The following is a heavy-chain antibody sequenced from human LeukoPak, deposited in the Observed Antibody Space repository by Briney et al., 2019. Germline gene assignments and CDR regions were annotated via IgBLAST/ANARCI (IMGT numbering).Heavy chain of an antibody. Sequence: GGSLRLSCAASGFTFSSYEMNWVRQAPGKELEWISYISGSGGAIYYADSMKGRFTISRDNAKNSLDLQMSSLRAEDTAVYYCASLRQFRSGGTWYGLDVWGQGSTVTVSS. CDR1: GFTFSSYE. D-gene: IGHD2-15*01. CDR3: ASLRQFRSGGTWYGLDV. V-gene: IGHV3-48*03. CDR2: ISGSGGAI. J-gene: IGHJ6*02.